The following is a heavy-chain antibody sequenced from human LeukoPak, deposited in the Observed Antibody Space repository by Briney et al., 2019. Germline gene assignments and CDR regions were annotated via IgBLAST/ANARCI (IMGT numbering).Heavy chain of an antibody. CDR3: AKGIGPSSGWYQLDY. D-gene: IGHD6-19*01. CDR1: GFTFDDYA. Sequence: PGRSLRLSCAASGFTFDDYAMHWVRQAPGKGLEWVSGISWNSGSIGYADSVKGRFTISRDNAKNSLYLQMNSLRAGDTALYYCAKGIGPSSGWYQLDYWGQGTLVTVSS. J-gene: IGHJ4*02. V-gene: IGHV3-9*01. CDR2: ISWNSGSI.